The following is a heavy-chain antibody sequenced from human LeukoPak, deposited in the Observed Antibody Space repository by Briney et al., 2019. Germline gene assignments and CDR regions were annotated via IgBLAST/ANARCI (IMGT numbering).Heavy chain of an antibody. J-gene: IGHJ4*02. V-gene: IGHV3-49*04. CDR3: TREVDTRSPY. CDR2: IRSAHYGGTT. Sequence: GGSPRLSCTTSGFTFGDSAMSWVRQAPGKGLEWLGFIRSAHYGGTTEYVASVRGRFTISRDDSESIAYLQMNSLKTEDTAVYYCTREVDTRSPYWGQGTLVTVSS. CDR1: GFTFGDSA. D-gene: IGHD1-26*01.